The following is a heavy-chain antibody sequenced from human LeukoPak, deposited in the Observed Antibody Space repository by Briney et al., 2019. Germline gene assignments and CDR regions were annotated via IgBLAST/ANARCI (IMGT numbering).Heavy chain of an antibody. CDR2: IKSKTDGGTT. Sequence: GGSLRLSCAASGFTFSDVWLNWVRQAPGKGLEWVGRIKSKTDGGTTDYAAPVKGRFTISRDDSKNTLYLQMNSLRAEDTAVYYCAKDRGIRDDFWSGYLVFDYWGQGTLVTVSP. CDR3: AKDRGIRDDFWSGYLVFDY. V-gene: IGHV3-15*07. D-gene: IGHD3-3*01. J-gene: IGHJ4*02. CDR1: GFTFSDVW.